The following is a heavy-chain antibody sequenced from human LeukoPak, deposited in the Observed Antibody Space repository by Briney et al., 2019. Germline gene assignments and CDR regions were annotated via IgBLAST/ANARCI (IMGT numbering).Heavy chain of an antibody. V-gene: IGHV4-59*01. CDR2: IYYSGST. D-gene: IGHD1-26*01. Sequence: SGSHSVKSTLNGGSISKYLCSGIRQTTRKRLEWIGNIYYSGSTKYNPSLKSRVTISVDTSKNQFSLRLNSVTAADTAVFYCARGRLEAMWELLPYDAFDIWGQGTMVTVSS. CDR1: GGSISKYL. CDR3: ARGRLEAMWELLPYDAFDI. J-gene: IGHJ3*02.